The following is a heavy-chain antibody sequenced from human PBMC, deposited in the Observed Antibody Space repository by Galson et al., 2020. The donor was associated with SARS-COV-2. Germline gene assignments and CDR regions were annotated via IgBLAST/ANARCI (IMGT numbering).Heavy chain of an antibody. CDR2: IYSGGST. V-gene: IGHV3-53*04. CDR3: ARGEGVIDYYGMDV. J-gene: IGHJ6*02. D-gene: IGHD3-22*01. CDR1: GFTVSSNY. Sequence: GGSLRLSCAASGFTVSSNYMSWVRQAPGKGLEWVSVIYSGGSTYYADSVKGRFTISRHNSKNTLYLQMNSLRAEDTAVYYCARGEGVIDYYGMDVWGQGTTVTVSS.